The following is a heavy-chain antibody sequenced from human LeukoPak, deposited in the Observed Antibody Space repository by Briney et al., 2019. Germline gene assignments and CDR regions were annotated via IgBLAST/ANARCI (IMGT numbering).Heavy chain of an antibody. D-gene: IGHD3-3*01. J-gene: IGHJ6*02. CDR3: ARDAYYDFWSGLYGMDV. V-gene: IGHV4-39*02. CDR1: GGSISSSSYY. CDR2: IYYSGST. Sequence: SETLSLTCTVSGGSISSSSYYWGWIRQPPGKGLEWIGSIYYSGSTYYNPSLKSRVTISVDTSKNQFSLKLSSVTAADTAVHYCARDAYYDFWSGLYGMDVWGQGTTVTVSS.